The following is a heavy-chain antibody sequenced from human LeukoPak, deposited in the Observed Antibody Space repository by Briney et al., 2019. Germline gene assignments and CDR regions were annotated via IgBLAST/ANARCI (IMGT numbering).Heavy chain of an antibody. CDR2: IYPGDSDT. CDR3: ATSYHPSVVPAEVEVGAFDI. J-gene: IGHJ3*02. CDR1: GYSFTSYW. V-gene: IGHV5-51*01. D-gene: IGHD2-2*01. Sequence: GESLKISCKGSGYSFTSYWIGWVRQMPGKGLEWMGIIYPGDSDTRYSPSFQGQVTISADKSISTAYLQWSSLKASDTAMYYCATSYHPSVVPAEVEVGAFDIWGQGTMVTVSS.